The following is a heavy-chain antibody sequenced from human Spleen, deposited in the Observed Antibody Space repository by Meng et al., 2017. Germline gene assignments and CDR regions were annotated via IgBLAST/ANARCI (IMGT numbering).Heavy chain of an antibody. CDR1: GFTLSTYW. CDR3: ARDADWVIFDH. D-gene: IGHD3-9*01. CDR2: INTDASIT. V-gene: IGHV3-74*03. Sequence: GESLKISCAASGFTLSTYWMHWVRQTPGEGLVWVSRINTDASITTYADSVKGRFTISRDDAKNTVYLQMNSLRAEDTAVYYCARDADWVIFDHWGQGALVTVSS. J-gene: IGHJ4*02.